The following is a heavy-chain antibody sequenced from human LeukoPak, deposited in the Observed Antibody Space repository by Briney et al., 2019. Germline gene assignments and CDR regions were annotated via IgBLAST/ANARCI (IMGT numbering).Heavy chain of an antibody. CDR1: GGSISSYY. Sequence: SETLSLTCTVSGGSISSYYWSWIRQPPGKGLEWIGYIYYSGSTNYNPSLKSRVTISVDTSKNQFSLKLSSVTAADTAVYYCARNRYSSSWYYFDYWGQGTPVTVSS. D-gene: IGHD6-13*01. CDR2: IYYSGST. V-gene: IGHV4-59*01. CDR3: ARNRYSSSWYYFDY. J-gene: IGHJ4*02.